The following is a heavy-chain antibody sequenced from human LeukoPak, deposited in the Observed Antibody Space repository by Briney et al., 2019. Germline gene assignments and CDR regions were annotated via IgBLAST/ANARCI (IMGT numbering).Heavy chain of an antibody. CDR2: INSDGINT. Sequence: PGGSLRLSCAASGFTFSNYWMHWVRQAPGKGLVWVSRINSDGINTSYADSVKGRFTISRDNAKNTLNLQMNSLGAEDTAVYYCARIIAAAGNDYWGQGTLVTVSS. CDR1: GFTFSNYW. D-gene: IGHD6-13*01. V-gene: IGHV3-74*01. CDR3: ARIIAAAGNDY. J-gene: IGHJ4*02.